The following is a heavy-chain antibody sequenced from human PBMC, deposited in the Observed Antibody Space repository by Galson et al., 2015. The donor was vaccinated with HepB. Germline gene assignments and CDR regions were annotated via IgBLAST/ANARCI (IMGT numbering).Heavy chain of an antibody. D-gene: IGHD3/OR15-3a*01. V-gene: IGHV1-18*04. CDR3: ARDPIFGLISRGNYYGMDV. Sequence: QSGAEVKKPGASVKVSCKASGYTFTSYGFTWVRQAPGQGLEWMGRISAYNGKTNYAQNLQGRVTMTTDTSTSTAYMELRSLRSDDTAVYYCARDPIFGLISRGNYYGMDVWGQGTTVTVSS. CDR1: GYTFTSYG. CDR2: ISAYNGKT. J-gene: IGHJ6*02.